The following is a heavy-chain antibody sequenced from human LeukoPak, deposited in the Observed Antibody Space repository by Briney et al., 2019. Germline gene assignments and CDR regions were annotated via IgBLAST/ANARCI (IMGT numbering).Heavy chain of an antibody. CDR3: AKHPLAYCGGDCYSNWFDP. D-gene: IGHD2-21*02. J-gene: IGHJ5*02. V-gene: IGHV3-30*18. CDR2: ISYDGSNK. CDR1: GFTFSSYG. Sequence: HPGGSLRLSCAASGFTFSSYGMHWVRQAPGKGLEWVAVISYDGSNKYYADSVKGRFTTSRDNSKNTLYLQMNSLRAEDTAVYYCAKHPLAYCGGDCYSNWFDPWGQGTLVTVSS.